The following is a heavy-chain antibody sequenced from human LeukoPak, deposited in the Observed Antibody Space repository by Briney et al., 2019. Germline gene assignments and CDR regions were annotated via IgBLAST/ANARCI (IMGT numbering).Heavy chain of an antibody. CDR1: GFTFSSYW. CDR2: IDIDGTGT. CDR3: GTVFDH. V-gene: IGHV3-74*01. Sequence: GGSLRLSCAASGFTFSSYWMHWVRQAPGKGLVWVSRIDIDGTGTSYADSVKGRFTISRDNAKNTVSLQMNSLKAEDTAVYYCGTVFDHWGPGILVTVSS. J-gene: IGHJ4*02.